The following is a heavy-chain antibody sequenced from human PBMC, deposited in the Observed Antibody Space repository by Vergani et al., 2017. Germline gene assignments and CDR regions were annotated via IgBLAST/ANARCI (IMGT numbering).Heavy chain of an antibody. D-gene: IGHD3-16*01. J-gene: IGHJ2*01. Sequence: VEAGGGLVQPGGSLRLSCTASGFTFQAFAFHWVRHVSGRGLEWVSGIDRNYGVKNCNSFEGRFSISRDNAKKAVFLQINNLRHEDTALYFCVKDNDDDADGPFDLWGRGTLVTVSS. CDR3: VKDNDDDADGPFDL. V-gene: IGHV3-9*01. CDR1: GFTFQAFA. CDR2: IDRNYGVK.